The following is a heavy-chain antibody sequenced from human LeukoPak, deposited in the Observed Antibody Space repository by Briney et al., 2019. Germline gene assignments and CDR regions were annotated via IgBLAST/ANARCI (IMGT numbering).Heavy chain of an antibody. CDR2: ISSSSSYI. Sequence: GGSLRLSCAASGFTFSSYSMNWVRQAPGKGLEWVSSISSSSSYIYYADSVKGRFTISRDNSKNTLYLQMNSLRAEDTAVYYCANWWYGSGHFQHWGQGTLVTVSS. J-gene: IGHJ1*01. D-gene: IGHD3-10*01. CDR1: GFTFSSYS. V-gene: IGHV3-21*04. CDR3: ANWWYGSGHFQH.